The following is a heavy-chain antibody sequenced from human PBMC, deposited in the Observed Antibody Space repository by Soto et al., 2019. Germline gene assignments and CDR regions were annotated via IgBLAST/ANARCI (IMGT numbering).Heavy chain of an antibody. J-gene: IGHJ4*02. V-gene: IGHV1-69*02. CDR3: AFIAARSDY. CDR2: FIPILGIA. CDR1: GGTFSSYT. D-gene: IGHD6-6*01. Sequence: QVQLVQSGAEMKKPGSSVKVSCKASGGTFSSYTISWVRQAPGQGLEWMGRFIPILGIANYAQKFQGRVTXHADKSTSTAYMELSSLRSEDTAVYYCAFIAARSDYWGQGTLVTVSS.